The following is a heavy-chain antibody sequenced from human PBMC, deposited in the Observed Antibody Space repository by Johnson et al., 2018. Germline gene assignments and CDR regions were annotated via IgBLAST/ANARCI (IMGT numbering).Heavy chain of an antibody. CDR3: ARDGGFPYSSAEDY. V-gene: IGHV3-33*01. CDR2: IWYDGSNK. CDR1: GFTFSSYA. Sequence: VQLLETGGGVVQPGRSLRLSCAASGFTFSSYAMHWVRQAPGKGLESVAVIWYDGSNKYYADSVKGRFTISRDNSKNTLYLQMNSLRAEDTAVYYCARDGGFPYSSAEDYWGQGTLVTVSS. D-gene: IGHD3-10*01. J-gene: IGHJ4*02.